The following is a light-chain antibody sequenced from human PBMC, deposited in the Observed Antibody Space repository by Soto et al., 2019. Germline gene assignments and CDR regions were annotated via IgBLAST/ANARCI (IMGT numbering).Light chain of an antibody. CDR3: QQYGDSPPNT. Sequence: EIVLTQSPGTVSLSPGESATLSCRASQSVNSRFLAWYQHKPGQAPRLLIYAASTRATGIPDRFSGSASGTDFTLTISRLEPEDFAVYYCQQYGDSPPNTFGQGTKLEIK. V-gene: IGKV3-20*01. J-gene: IGKJ2*01. CDR2: AAS. CDR1: QSVNSRF.